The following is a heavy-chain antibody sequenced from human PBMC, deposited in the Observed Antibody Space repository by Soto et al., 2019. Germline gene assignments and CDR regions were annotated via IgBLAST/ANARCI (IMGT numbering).Heavy chain of an antibody. Sequence: SVKVSCKASGGTFSSYAISWVRQAPGQGLEWMGGIIPIFGTANYAQKYQGRVTITADESTSTAYMELSSLRSEDTAVYYCAILAASASFQGGGGEFAYWGQGTLVTVPS. J-gene: IGHJ4*02. V-gene: IGHV1-69*13. CDR1: GGTFSSYA. CDR2: IIPIFGTA. CDR3: AILAASASFQGGGGEFAY. D-gene: IGHD1-26*01.